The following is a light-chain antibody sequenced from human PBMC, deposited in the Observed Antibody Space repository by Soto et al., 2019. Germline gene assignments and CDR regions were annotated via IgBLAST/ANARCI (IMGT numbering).Light chain of an antibody. V-gene: IGKV3-20*01. J-gene: IGKJ2*01. Sequence: EIVLTQSPGTLSLSPGERATLSCRASQSVSSSYLAWYQQKPGQAPRPLIYGASSRATGIPDRFSGSGSGTDFTLTISRLEPEDFEVYYCQQYGSSPYTFGQGTKVDI. CDR3: QQYGSSPYT. CDR1: QSVSSSY. CDR2: GAS.